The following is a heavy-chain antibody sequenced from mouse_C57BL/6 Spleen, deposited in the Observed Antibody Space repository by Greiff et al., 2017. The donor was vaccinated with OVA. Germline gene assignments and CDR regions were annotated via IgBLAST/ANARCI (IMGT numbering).Heavy chain of an antibody. CDR3: AREGVDY. V-gene: IGHV1-69*01. Sequence: VQLQQPGAELVMPGASVKLSCKASGYTFTSYWMHWVKQRPGQGLEWIGEIAPSDSYTNYNQKFKGKSTLTVDKSSSTAYMQLSSLTSEDSAVYYCAREGVDYWGQGTTLTVSS. CDR1: GYTFTSYW. J-gene: IGHJ2*01. CDR2: IAPSDSYT.